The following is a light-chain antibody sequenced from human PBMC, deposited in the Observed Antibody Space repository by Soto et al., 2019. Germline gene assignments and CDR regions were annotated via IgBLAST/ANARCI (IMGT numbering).Light chain of an antibody. Sequence: DLPLTPPPYFLSASVGDRVTITCRASQGTNSYLAWYQQKAGKVPKLLIYAASTLQSGVPSRFSGSGSGTEFTLTICSMQPEDFATYYCQQINSFPRTWGQGTRLQ. CDR3: QQINSFPRT. CDR2: AAS. J-gene: IGKJ5*01. V-gene: IGKV1-9*01. CDR1: QGTNSY.